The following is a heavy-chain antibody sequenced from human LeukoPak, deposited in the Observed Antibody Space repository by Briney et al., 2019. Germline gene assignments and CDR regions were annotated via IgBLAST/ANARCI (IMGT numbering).Heavy chain of an antibody. CDR2: IGTAGDT. Sequence: PGGSLRLSCAASGFTFSSYDMHWVRQATGKGLEWVSAIGTAGDTYYPGSVKGRFTISRENAKNSLYLQMNSLRAGDTAVYYCARESHSGAFDIWGQGTMVTVSS. J-gene: IGHJ3*02. V-gene: IGHV3-13*01. CDR1: GFTFSSYD. D-gene: IGHD1-26*01. CDR3: ARESHSGAFDI.